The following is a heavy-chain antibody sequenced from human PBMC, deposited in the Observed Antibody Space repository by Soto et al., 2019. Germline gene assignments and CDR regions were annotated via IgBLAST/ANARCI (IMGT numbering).Heavy chain of an antibody. CDR3: AKERLARGFDD. CDR2: ISGGGDNT. V-gene: IGHV3-23*01. CDR1: GLTFSNYA. Sequence: EVQLLDSGGGLVQPGGSLRLSCAASGLTFSNYAMNWVRQAPGKGLEWVLGISGGGDNTYYADSVKGRFTISRDNSKNTVFLQMNSLRAEDTAVYYCAKERLARGFDDWGQGTLVTVSS. J-gene: IGHJ4*02.